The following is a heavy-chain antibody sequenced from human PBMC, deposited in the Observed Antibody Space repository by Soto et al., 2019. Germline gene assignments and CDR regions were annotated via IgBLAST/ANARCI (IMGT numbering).Heavy chain of an antibody. J-gene: IGHJ5*02. V-gene: IGHV1-3*01. CDR2: INAGNGNT. Sequence: ASVKVSCKASGYTFTSYAMHGVRQAPGQRLEWMGWINAGNGNTKYSQKFQGRVTITRDTSASPAYMELSSLRSEDEAVFYCSSSYSCYDIITCYYHCFDPWGQGTLVTVSS. D-gene: IGHD3-22*01. CDR1: GYTFTSYA. CDR3: SSSYSCYDIITCYYHCFDP.